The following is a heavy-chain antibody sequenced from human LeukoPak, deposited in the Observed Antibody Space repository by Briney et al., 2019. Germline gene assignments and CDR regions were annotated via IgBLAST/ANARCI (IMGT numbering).Heavy chain of an antibody. D-gene: IGHD3-10*01. CDR2: INPSGGST. CDR3: ARGSGSYAAFDI. CDR1: GYTFTSYY. V-gene: IGHV1-46*01. Sequence: ASVKVSCKASGYTFTSYYIHWVRQAPGQGREWMGIINPSGGSTSYAQKFQGRVTMTRDTSTSTVYMELSSLRSEDTAVYYCARGSGSYAAFDIWGQGTMVTVSS. J-gene: IGHJ3*02.